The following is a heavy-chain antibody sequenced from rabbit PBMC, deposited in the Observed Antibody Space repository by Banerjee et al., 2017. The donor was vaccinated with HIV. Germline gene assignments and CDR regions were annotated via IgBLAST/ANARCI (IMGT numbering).Heavy chain of an antibody. V-gene: IGHV1S43*01. CDR3: AREWLYVGSNYFNL. J-gene: IGHJ4*01. Sequence: QQQLEESGGGLVQPEGSLTLTCKASGIDFSSYYYLCWIRQAPGKGLELIACIYTNSGSTWYASWVNGRFTISRSTSLNTVDLKMTSLTAADTATYFCAREWLYVGSNYFNLWGPGTLVTVS. CDR1: GIDFSSYYY. D-gene: IGHD8-1*01. CDR2: IYTNSGST.